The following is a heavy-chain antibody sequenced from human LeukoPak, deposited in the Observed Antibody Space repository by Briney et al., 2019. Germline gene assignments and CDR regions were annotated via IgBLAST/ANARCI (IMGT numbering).Heavy chain of an antibody. J-gene: IGHJ6*02. CDR3: ARSSGGGYCSSTSCPMDV. CDR1: GGSVSSGSYY. V-gene: IGHV4-61*01. CDR2: IYYSGST. Sequence: SETLSLTCTVSGGSVSSGSYYWSWIRQPPGKGLEWIGYIYYSGSTNYNPSLKSRVTISVDTSKNQFSLKLSSVTAADTAVYYCARSSGGGYCSSTSCPMDVWGQGTTVTVSS. D-gene: IGHD2-2*01.